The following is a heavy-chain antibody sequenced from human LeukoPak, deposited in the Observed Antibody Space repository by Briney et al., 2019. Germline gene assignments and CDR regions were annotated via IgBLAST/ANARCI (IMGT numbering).Heavy chain of an antibody. CDR3: AREQLGLYIGNTNRDAFDI. Sequence: SETLSLTCTVSGDSTSRYYWSWIRQPPGKGLEFLGYIFYSGIVNYNPSLKSRVTMSVDSSKNQVSLKVRSVTAADTAVYYCAREQLGLYIGNTNRDAFDIWGQGTMVTVSS. V-gene: IGHV4-59*01. CDR1: GDSTSRYY. D-gene: IGHD1-1*01. CDR2: IFYSGIV. J-gene: IGHJ3*02.